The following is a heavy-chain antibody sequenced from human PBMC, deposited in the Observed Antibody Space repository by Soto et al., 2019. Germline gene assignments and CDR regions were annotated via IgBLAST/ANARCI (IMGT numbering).Heavy chain of an antibody. CDR2: ISGSGGST. V-gene: IGHV3-23*01. CDR1: GFTFSSYA. CDR3: AKDAGSYYGSGSYYNVGY. Sequence: VQLLESGGGLVQPGGSLRLSCAASGFTFSSYAMSWVRQAPGKGLEWVSAISGSGGSTYYADSVKGRFTISRDNSKNTLYLQMNSLRAEDTAVYYCAKDAGSYYGSGSYYNVGYWGQGTLVTVSS. D-gene: IGHD3-10*01. J-gene: IGHJ4*02.